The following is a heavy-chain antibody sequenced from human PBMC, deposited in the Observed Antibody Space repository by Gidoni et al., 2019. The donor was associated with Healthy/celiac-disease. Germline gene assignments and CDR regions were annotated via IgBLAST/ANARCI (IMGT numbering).Heavy chain of an antibody. CDR2: ISYDGSNK. J-gene: IGHJ4*02. CDR1: GFTFSSYA. V-gene: IGHV3-30*04. CDR3: ARVGYSGYDLGYFDY. Sequence: QVQLVESGGGVVQPGRSLRLSCAASGFTFSSYAMHWVRLAPGKGLEWVAVISYDGSNKYYADSVKGRFTISRDNSKNTLYLQMNSLRAEDTAVYYCARVGYSGYDLGYFDYWGQGTLVTVSS. D-gene: IGHD5-12*01.